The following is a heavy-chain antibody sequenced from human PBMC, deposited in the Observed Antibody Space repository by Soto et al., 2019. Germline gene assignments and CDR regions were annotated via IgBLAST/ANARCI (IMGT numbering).Heavy chain of an antibody. CDR1: GGSISSGGYY. CDR3: ASTRPSYQYFDY. CDR2: IYYSGST. V-gene: IGHV4-31*03. J-gene: IGHJ4*02. Sequence: PSETLSLTCTVSGGSISSGGYYWSWIRQHPGKGLEWIGYIYYSGSTYYNPSLKSRVTISVDTSKNQFSLKLSSVTAADTAVYYCASTRPSYQYFDYWGQGTLVTVSS.